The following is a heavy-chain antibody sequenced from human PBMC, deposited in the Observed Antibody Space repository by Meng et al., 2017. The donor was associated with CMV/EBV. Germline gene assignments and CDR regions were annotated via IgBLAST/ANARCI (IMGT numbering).Heavy chain of an antibody. J-gene: IGHJ4*02. V-gene: IGHV1-46*01. CDR2: IDPTGGRT. D-gene: IGHD2-2*01. CDR1: YTFGNYH. CDR3: ARSDCSRSSCYLATFDH. Sequence: YTFGNYHMQWVRQARGQGPEWMGIIDPTGGRTNYARDFEGRVTMTRDTSTNTVYLELTSLRDDDTAVYYCARSDCSRSSCYLATFDHWGQGTLVTVSS.